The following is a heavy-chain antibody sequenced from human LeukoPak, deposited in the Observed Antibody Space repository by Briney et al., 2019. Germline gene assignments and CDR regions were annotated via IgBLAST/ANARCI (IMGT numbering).Heavy chain of an antibody. J-gene: IGHJ5*02. CDR2: IWYDGSNK. CDR3: ARGSSSWFPADNWFDP. D-gene: IGHD6-13*01. V-gene: IGHV3-33*01. Sequence: GGSLRLSCAASVFTFSSYGMHWVRQAPGKGLEWVAVIWYDGSNKYYADSVKGRFTISRDNSKNTLYLQMNSLRAEDTAVYYCARGSSSWFPADNWFDPWGQGTLVTVSS. CDR1: VFTFSSYG.